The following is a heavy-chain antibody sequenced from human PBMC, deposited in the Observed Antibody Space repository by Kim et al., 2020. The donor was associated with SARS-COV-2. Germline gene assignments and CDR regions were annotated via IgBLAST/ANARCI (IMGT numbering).Heavy chain of an antibody. CDR3: AREVGGLRFSLRWFDP. CDR1: GYTFTSYA. CDR2: INTNTGNP. J-gene: IGHJ5*02. Sequence: ASVKVSCKASGYTFTSYAMNWVRQAPGQGLEWMGWINTNTGNPTYAQGFTGRFVFSLDTSVSTAYLQISSLKAEDTAVYYCAREVGGLRFSLRWFDPWGQGTLVTVSS. V-gene: IGHV7-4-1*02. D-gene: IGHD4-17*01.